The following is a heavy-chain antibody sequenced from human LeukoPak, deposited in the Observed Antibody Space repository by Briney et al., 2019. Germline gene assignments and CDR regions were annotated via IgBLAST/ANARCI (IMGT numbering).Heavy chain of an antibody. Sequence: GGSLRLSCSASGFTFSISAMHWVRQAPGKGLEYVSGITSSGGSTNYADSLKGRFTISRDNSKNTLYLQMSSLRAEDTAVYYCVKRHDSVGAYDYWGQGTPVTVSS. D-gene: IGHD3-22*01. J-gene: IGHJ4*02. CDR2: ITSSGGST. CDR1: GFTFSISA. CDR3: VKRHDSVGAYDY. V-gene: IGHV3-64D*09.